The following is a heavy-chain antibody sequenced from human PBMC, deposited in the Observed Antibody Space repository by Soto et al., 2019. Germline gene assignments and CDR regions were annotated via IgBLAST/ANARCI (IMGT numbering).Heavy chain of an antibody. CDR3: AGGTSGSLDY. J-gene: IGHJ4*02. CDR2: INQCGITN. D-gene: IGHD3-10*01. CDR1: GFTFSTYW. V-gene: IGHV3-7*01. Sequence: EVQLVESGGGLVQPGGSLRLSCAASGFTFSTYWMSWARQAPGKGLEWVAHINQCGITNYHVDSVKGRFTISRDNARNSPDLQINSLKAEDSAVYYCAGGTSGSLDYWAPGTLVTVSS.